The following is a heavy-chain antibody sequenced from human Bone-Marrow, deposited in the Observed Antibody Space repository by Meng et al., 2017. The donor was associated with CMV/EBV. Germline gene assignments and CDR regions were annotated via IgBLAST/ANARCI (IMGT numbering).Heavy chain of an antibody. V-gene: IGHV3-23*01. CDR1: GFTFSDYY. D-gene: IGHD6-13*01. Sequence: GGSLRLSCAASGFTFSDYYMSWIRQAPGKGLEWVSAISGSGGSTYYADSVKGRFTISRDNYKDTLYLQMNSLRAEDTAVYFCAKDGFLHQQLAPFHWGFDDWGQGTLVTVSS. CDR3: AKDGFLHQQLAPFHWGFDD. J-gene: IGHJ4*02. CDR2: ISGSGGST.